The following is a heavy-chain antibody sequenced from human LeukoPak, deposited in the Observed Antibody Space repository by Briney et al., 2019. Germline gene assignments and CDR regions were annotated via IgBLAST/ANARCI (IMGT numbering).Heavy chain of an antibody. CDR3: AKDLVVGALDY. D-gene: IGHD1-26*01. Sequence: GGSLRLSCTASGFTFGDYAMNWVRQAPGKGLEWVSAISGSGGRTHYADSVKGRFTISRDNSRNMLFLQMNSLRADDTAVYYCAKDLVVGALDYWGQGTLVTVSS. CDR2: ISGSGGRT. CDR1: GFTFGDYA. V-gene: IGHV3-23*01. J-gene: IGHJ4*02.